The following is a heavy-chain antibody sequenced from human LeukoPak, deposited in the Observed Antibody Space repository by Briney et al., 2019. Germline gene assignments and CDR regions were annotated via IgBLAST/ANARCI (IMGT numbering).Heavy chain of an antibody. D-gene: IGHD1-26*01. V-gene: IGHV4-59*01. CDR3: ARYNVYSGSYYSFDY. CDR1: GGSISSYY. Sequence: SETLSLTCTVSGGSISSYYWSWIRQPPGKGLEWIGYIYYSGSTNYNPSLKSRVTISVDTSKNQFSLKLSSVTAADTAVYYCARYNVYSGSYYSFDYWGQGTLVTVSS. J-gene: IGHJ4*02. CDR2: IYYSGST.